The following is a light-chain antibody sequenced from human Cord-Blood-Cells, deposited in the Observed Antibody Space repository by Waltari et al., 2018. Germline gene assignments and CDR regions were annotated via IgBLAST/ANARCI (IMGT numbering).Light chain of an antibody. CDR3: QQRSNWPIT. V-gene: IGKV3-11*01. CDR2: DAS. Sequence: IVLTQSPATLSLSPGDRATLSCRASPSVSSYLAWYQQKPGKAPRLLIYDASNRATGIPARCSGSGSGTDFTLTISSLEPEDFAVYYCQQRSNWPITFGQGTRLEIK. CDR1: PSVSSY. J-gene: IGKJ5*01.